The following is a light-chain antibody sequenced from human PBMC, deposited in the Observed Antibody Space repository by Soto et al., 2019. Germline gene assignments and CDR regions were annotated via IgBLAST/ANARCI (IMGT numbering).Light chain of an antibody. J-gene: IGKJ3*01. V-gene: IGKV3-20*01. CDR1: QSVSSSY. CDR2: GAS. CDR3: PQYGRSHRFT. Sequence: EIVLTQSPGTLSLSPGERATLSCRASQSVSSSYLAWYQQKPGQAPRLLIYGASRSTTGIPDRFRGSGSGKDSTLTISSLEPEDLEVYSSPQYGRSHRFTSGPGTKQDIK.